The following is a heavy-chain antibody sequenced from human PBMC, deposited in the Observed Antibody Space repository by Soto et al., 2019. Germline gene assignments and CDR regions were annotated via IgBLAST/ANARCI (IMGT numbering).Heavy chain of an antibody. D-gene: IGHD1-26*01. CDR2: IYHSGST. CDR3: ARVSGSYYYGMDV. V-gene: IGHV4-4*02. J-gene: IGHJ6*02. Sequence: QVQLQESGPGLVKPSGTLSLTCAVSGGSISSSNWWSWVRQPPGKGLEWIGEIYHSGSTNYNPSLKSRVTISADKSKNQFARKLSSVPAADTAVYYCARVSGSYYYGMDVWGQGITVTVSS. CDR1: GGSISSSNW.